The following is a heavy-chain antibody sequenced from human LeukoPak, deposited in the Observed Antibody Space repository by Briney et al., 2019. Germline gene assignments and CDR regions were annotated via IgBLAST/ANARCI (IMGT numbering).Heavy chain of an antibody. CDR2: IYSGGST. J-gene: IGHJ4*02. V-gene: IGHV3-66*01. CDR1: GFTVSSNY. Sequence: GGSLRLSCAASGFTVSSNYMSWVRQAPGKGLEWVSVIYSGGSTYYVDSVKDRFTISRDNSKNTLYLQMNSLRAEDTAVYYCARGSYYYDNSGYRFVYWGQGTLVTVSS. CDR3: ARGSYYYDNSGYRFVY. D-gene: IGHD3-22*01.